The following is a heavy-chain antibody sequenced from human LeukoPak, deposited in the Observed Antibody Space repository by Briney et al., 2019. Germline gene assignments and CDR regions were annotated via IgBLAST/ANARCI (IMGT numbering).Heavy chain of an antibody. CDR1: GGSISNYY. V-gene: IGHV4-59*12. CDR3: ARDRYQPYRLNWFDP. J-gene: IGHJ5*02. CDR2: IYYSGST. D-gene: IGHD2-2*01. Sequence: SETLSRNCTASGGSISNYYWSWIRQPPGKGLEWIGYIYYSGSTNYNPSLKSRVTISVDTSKNQFSLKLSSVTAADTAVYYCARDRYQPYRLNWFDPWGQGTLVTVSS.